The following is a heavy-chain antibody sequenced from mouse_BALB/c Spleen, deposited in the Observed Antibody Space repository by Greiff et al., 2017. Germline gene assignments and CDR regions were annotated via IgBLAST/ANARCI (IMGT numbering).Heavy chain of an antibody. D-gene: IGHD4-1*01. CDR2: INSNGGST. CDR1: GFTFSSYG. J-gene: IGHJ4*01. Sequence: EVKVVESGGGLVQPGGSLKLSCAASGFTFSSYGMSWVRQTPDKRLELVATINSNGGSTYYPDSVKGRFTISRDNAKNTLYLQMSSLKSEDTAMYYCARHAWDYYAMDYWGQGTSVTVSS. CDR3: ARHAWDYYAMDY. V-gene: IGHV5-6-3*01.